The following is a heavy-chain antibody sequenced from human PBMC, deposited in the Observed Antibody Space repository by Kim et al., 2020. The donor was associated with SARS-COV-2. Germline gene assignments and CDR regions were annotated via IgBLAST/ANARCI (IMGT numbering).Heavy chain of an antibody. CDR2: ISGGGST. Sequence: GGSLRLSCVASGFSFTTYTMNWVRQAPGKGLEWVSGISGGGSTYYADSVRGRFTISSDNSWNTLYLQMNSLRVEDTAVYFCAKELRLTTRTNGEDVFDSWGQGTLVTVSS. CDR3: AKELRLTTRTNGEDVFDS. D-gene: IGHD4-17*01. CDR1: GFSFTTYT. V-gene: IGHV3-23*01. J-gene: IGHJ4*02.